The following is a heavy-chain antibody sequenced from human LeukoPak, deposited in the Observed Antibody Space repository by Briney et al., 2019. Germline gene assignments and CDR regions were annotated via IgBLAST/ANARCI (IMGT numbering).Heavy chain of an antibody. D-gene: IGHD3-22*01. CDR3: AKVLSNYYDSSGYYFAFDI. J-gene: IGHJ3*02. CDR1: GFTVSSNY. V-gene: IGHV3-53*05. CDR2: IYSGGST. Sequence: GGSLRLSCAASGFTVSSNYMSWVRQAPGKGLEWVSVIYSGGSTYYADSVKGRFTISRDNSKNTLYLQMNSLRAEDTAVYYCAKVLSNYYDSSGYYFAFDIWGQGTMVTVSS.